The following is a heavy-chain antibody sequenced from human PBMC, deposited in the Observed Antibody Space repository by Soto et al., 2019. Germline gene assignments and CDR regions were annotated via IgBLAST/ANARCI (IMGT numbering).Heavy chain of an antibody. CDR2: ISGSGGST. V-gene: IGHV3-23*01. J-gene: IGHJ6*02. CDR1: GFTFSSYA. Sequence: GGSLRLSCAASGFTFSSYAMSWVRQAPGKGLEWVSAISGSGGSTYYADSVKGRFTISRDNSKNTLYLQMNSLRAEDTAVYYCAKADIAAAGSPDYGMDVWGQGTTVTVSS. CDR3: AKADIAAAGSPDYGMDV. D-gene: IGHD6-13*01.